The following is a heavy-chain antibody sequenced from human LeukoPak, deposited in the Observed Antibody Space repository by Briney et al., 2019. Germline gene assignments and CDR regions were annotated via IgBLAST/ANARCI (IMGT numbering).Heavy chain of an antibody. V-gene: IGHV1-69*04. CDR1: GYTFTNYA. CDR3: ARTEATAMFNWFDP. J-gene: IGHJ5*02. Sequence: SVKVSCKASGYTFTNYAFSWVRQAPGQGLEWMGRIIPILGIANYAQKFQGRVTITADKSTSTAYMELSSLRSEDTAVYYCARTEATAMFNWFDPWGQGTLVTVSS. CDR2: IIPILGIA. D-gene: IGHD5-18*01.